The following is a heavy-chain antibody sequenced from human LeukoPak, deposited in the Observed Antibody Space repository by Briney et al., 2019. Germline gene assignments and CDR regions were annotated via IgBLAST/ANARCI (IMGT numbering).Heavy chain of an antibody. Sequence: EGSLRLSCAASGFTYSSYAMTWVRQSPGKGLEWVSTLSGSGNSRYYADSVQGRFTISRDNFKNTLYLQMNSLRVEDTAVYYCARDVNGGYWGQGTLVTVSS. D-gene: IGHD2-8*01. J-gene: IGHJ4*02. V-gene: IGHV3-23*01. CDR3: ARDVNGGY. CDR2: LSGSGNSR. CDR1: GFTYSSYA.